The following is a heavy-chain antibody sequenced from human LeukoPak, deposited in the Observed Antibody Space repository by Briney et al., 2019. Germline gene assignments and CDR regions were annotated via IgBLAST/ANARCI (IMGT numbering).Heavy chain of an antibody. J-gene: IGHJ2*01. Sequence: GASVKVSCKASGYIFTRYGISWVRQAPGQGLEWMGWISPYNANTKYAQKLQGKVTMTTDTSTRTAYMELRSLRSDDTAMYYCSREGEGEDGTGHHNWYFDLWGRGTLVTVSS. CDR3: SREGEGEDGTGHHNWYFDL. CDR1: GYIFTRYG. CDR2: ISPYNANT. V-gene: IGHV1-18*01. D-gene: IGHD2-8*02.